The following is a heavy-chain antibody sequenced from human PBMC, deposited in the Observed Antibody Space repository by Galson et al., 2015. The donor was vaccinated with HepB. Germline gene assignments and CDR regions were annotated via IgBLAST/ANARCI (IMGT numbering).Heavy chain of an antibody. Sequence: PALVKPTQTLTLTCTFSGFSLSTSGVGVGWIRQPPGKALEWLALIYWDDDKRYSPSLKSRLTITKDTSKNQVVLTMTNMDPVDTATYYCARMVRGVWFFDYWGQGTLVTVSS. V-gene: IGHV2-5*02. J-gene: IGHJ4*02. CDR2: IYWDDDK. CDR3: ARMVRGVWFFDY. CDR1: GFSLSTSGVG. D-gene: IGHD3-10*01.